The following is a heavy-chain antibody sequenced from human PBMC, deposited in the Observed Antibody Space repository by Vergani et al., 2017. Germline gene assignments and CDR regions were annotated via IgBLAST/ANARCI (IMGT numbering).Heavy chain of an antibody. D-gene: IGHD2-15*01. V-gene: IGHV1-3*01. CDR3: ARGIGYCSGGSCYSXVGY. CDR2: INAGNGNT. J-gene: IGHJ4*02. CDR1: GYTFTSYA. Sequence: QVQLVQSGAEVKKPGASVKVSCKASGYTFTSYAMHWVRQAPGQRLEWMGWINAGNGNTKYSQKFQGRVTITRDTSASTAYMELSSLRSEDTAVYYCARGIGYCSGGSCYSXVGYWGQGTLVTVSS.